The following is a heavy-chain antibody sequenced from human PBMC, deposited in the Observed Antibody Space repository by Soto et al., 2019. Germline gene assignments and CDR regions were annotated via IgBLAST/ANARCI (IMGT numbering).Heavy chain of an antibody. CDR3: ALGYSSSWSDFDY. CDR2: IISIFGTA. D-gene: IGHD6-13*01. Sequence: QVQLVQSGAEVKKPGSSVKVSCKASGGTFSSYAISWVRQAPGQGLEWMGGIISIFGTANYAQKLKGRVTVTADESTSTDYMELSSLRSEDTAVYYCALGYSSSWSDFDYWGQGTLVTVSS. CDR1: GGTFSSYA. J-gene: IGHJ4*02. V-gene: IGHV1-69*12.